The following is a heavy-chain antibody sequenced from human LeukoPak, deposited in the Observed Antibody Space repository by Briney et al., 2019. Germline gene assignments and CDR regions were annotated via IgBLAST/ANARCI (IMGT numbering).Heavy chain of an antibody. CDR3: ARSADGGSGSPLVYMDV. V-gene: IGHV4-4*02. J-gene: IGHJ6*03. Sequence: PSQTLSLTCTVSGGSISSYHWWSWLRQPPGKGLEWIGEIYHSGNTEYNPSLKSRVTFSLDSSKNHFSLRLSSVTAADTAVYYCARSADGGSGSPLVYMDVWGKGTTVIVSS. CDR1: GGSISSYHW. CDR2: IYHSGNT. D-gene: IGHD3-10*01.